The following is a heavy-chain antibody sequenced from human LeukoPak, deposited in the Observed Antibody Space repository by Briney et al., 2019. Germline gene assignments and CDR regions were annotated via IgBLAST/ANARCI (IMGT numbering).Heavy chain of an antibody. CDR1: GGSFSGYY. Sequence: SETLSLTCAVNGGSFSGYYWSWIRQSPGKGLERIGETNHTGSTNYNPSLKRRVTISVDTSKNQLSLKLSSVTAADTAVYYCVTSNFDYWGQGTLVTVSS. D-gene: IGHD2/OR15-2a*01. V-gene: IGHV4-34*01. CDR2: TNHTGST. J-gene: IGHJ4*02. CDR3: VTSNFDY.